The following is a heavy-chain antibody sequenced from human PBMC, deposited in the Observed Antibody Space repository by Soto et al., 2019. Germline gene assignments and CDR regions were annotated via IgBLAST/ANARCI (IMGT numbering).Heavy chain of an antibody. CDR3: ARHVPRAASLWYYYYYYMDV. CDR2: IYPGDSDT. Sequence: GESLKISCKGSGYSFTSYWIGWVRQMPGKGLEWMGIIYPGDSDTRYSPSFQGQVTISADKSISTAYLQWSSLKASDTAMYYCARHVPRAASLWYYYYYYMDVWGKGTTVTV. V-gene: IGHV5-51*01. CDR1: GYSFTSYW. D-gene: IGHD2-15*01. J-gene: IGHJ6*03.